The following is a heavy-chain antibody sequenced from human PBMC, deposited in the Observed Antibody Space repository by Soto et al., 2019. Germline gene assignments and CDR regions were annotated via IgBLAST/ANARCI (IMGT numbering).Heavy chain of an antibody. CDR3: ATSLRYGDYVREYFQH. Sequence: GGSLRLSCAASGFTFSSYAMSWVRQAPGKGLEWVSAISGSGGSTYYADSVKGRFTISRDNSKNTLYLQMNSLRAEDTAVYYCATSLRYGDYVREYFQHWGQGTLVTVSS. J-gene: IGHJ1*01. V-gene: IGHV3-23*01. CDR1: GFTFSSYA. D-gene: IGHD4-17*01. CDR2: ISGSGGST.